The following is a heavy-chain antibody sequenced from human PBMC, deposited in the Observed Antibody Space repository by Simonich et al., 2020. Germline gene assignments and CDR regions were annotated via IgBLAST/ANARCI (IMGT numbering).Heavy chain of an antibody. Sequence: QVQLQESGPGLVKPSETLSLTCTVSGGSISSYYWSWIRQPPGKGLEWIGYIYYSGSNNYNPSLKSRVTISVDTSKNQFSLKLSSVTAADTAVNYCARLPDYWGQGTLVTVSS. CDR3: ARLPDY. J-gene: IGHJ4*02. V-gene: IGHV4-59*08. CDR2: IYYSGSN. CDR1: GGSISSYY.